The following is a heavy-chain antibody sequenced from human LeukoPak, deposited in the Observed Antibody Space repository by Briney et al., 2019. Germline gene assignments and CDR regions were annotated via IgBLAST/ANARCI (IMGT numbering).Heavy chain of an antibody. Sequence: PSETLSLTCTVSGGSISSSSYYWGWIRQPPGKGLEWIGSIYYSGSTYYNPSLKSRVTISVDTSKNQFSLKLSSVTAADTAVYYCARGGSGYGKVDYWGQGTLVTVSS. D-gene: IGHD5-12*01. CDR2: IYYSGST. CDR3: ARGGSGYGKVDY. V-gene: IGHV4-39*07. CDR1: GGSISSSSYY. J-gene: IGHJ4*02.